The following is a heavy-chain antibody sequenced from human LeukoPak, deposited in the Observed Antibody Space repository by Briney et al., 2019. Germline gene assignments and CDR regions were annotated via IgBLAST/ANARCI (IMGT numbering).Heavy chain of an antibody. CDR1: GFTFSDYY. D-gene: IGHD2-2*01. J-gene: IGHJ3*02. CDR2: ISSSGSTI. Sequence: GGSLRLSCAASGFTFSDYYMSWIRQAPGKGLEWASYISSSGSTIYYADSVKGRFTISRDNAKNSLYLQMNSLRAEDTAVYYCARDRLYCSSTSCYWSAFDIWGQGTMVTVSS. CDR3: ARDRLYCSSTSCYWSAFDI. V-gene: IGHV3-11*04.